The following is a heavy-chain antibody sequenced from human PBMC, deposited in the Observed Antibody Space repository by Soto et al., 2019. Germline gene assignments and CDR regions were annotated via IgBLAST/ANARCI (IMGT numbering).Heavy chain of an antibody. CDR3: ARVMAVVHTHPESRNALDR. CDR2: IYSGGTT. J-gene: IGHJ3*01. Sequence: EVQLVESGGGLIQPGGSLRLSSAASGFFVSHNYLSWVRQAPGKGLEWVSVIYSGGTTYYADSVRGRFTISRDNSKNTLCLQRNSLRAEDTSVYYWARVMAVVHTHPESRNALDRWGLGTILTVSS. CDR1: GFFVSHNY. D-gene: IGHD3-22*01. V-gene: IGHV3-53*01.